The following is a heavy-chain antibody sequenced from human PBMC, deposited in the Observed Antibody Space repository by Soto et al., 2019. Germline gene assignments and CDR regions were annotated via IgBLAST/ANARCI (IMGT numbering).Heavy chain of an antibody. Sequence: QMQLQESGPGLVKPSETLSLTCAVSSASISSEQWWSWVRQPPGKGLEGIGESHHSGNTNSNPSLKRRVTMSVDKSKNQFSLNLNSLTAADTAVYYCARSFGWYAIDQWSQGTLVTVSS. V-gene: IGHV4-4*02. CDR3: ARSFGWYAIDQ. D-gene: IGHD6-19*01. J-gene: IGHJ4*02. CDR2: SHHSGNT. CDR1: SASISSEQW.